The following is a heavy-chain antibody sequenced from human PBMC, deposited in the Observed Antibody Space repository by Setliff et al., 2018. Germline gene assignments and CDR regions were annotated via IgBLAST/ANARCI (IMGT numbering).Heavy chain of an antibody. V-gene: IGHV1-69*13. Sequence: GASVKVSCKAPGGTFSSYAISWVRQAPGQGLEWMGGIIPIFGTANYAQKFQGRVTITADESTSTAYMELSSLRSEDTAVYYCARDLIDPDYGDYLSFYYYGMDVWGQGTTVTVSS. CDR3: ARDLIDPDYGDYLSFYYYGMDV. J-gene: IGHJ6*02. CDR2: IIPIFGTA. CDR1: GGTFSSYA. D-gene: IGHD4-17*01.